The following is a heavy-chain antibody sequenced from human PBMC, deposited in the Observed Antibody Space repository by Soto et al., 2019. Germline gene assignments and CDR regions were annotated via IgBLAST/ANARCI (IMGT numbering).Heavy chain of an antibody. J-gene: IGHJ4*02. Sequence: WGVLRDPLAASWVNRVDLCGSRVPQDPGKGLEWVANIKQDGSEKYYVDSVKGRFTISRDNAKNSLYLQMNSLRAEDTAVYYCARGGGGWNYVHIDYWGQGTLVTVSS. V-gene: IGHV3-7*01. D-gene: IGHD1-7*01. CDR2: IKQDGSEK. CDR1: WVNRVDLC. CDR3: ARGGGGWNYVHIDY.